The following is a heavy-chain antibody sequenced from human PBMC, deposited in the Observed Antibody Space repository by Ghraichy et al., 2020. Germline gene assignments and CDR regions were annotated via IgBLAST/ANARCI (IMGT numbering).Heavy chain of an antibody. Sequence: GGSLRLSCAASGFTFSSYSMNWVRQAPGKGLEWVSSISSSSSYIYYADSVKGRFTISRDNAKNSLYLQMNSLRAEDTAVYYCARDPSSSIAAYDAFDIWGQGTMVTVSS. J-gene: IGHJ3*02. V-gene: IGHV3-21*01. CDR3: ARDPSSSIAAYDAFDI. D-gene: IGHD6-6*01. CDR2: ISSSSSYI. CDR1: GFTFSSYS.